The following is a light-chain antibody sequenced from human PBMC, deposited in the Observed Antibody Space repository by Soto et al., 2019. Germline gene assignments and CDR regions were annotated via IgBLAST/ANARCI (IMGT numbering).Light chain of an antibody. CDR2: DAS. J-gene: IGKJ1*01. CDR3: QEYSSYTWT. CDR1: QSISNW. Sequence: DIQMTQSPSTLSASVGDRVTITCRASQSISNWLAWYQQKPGKAPKLLIYDASSLESGVSLRFSGSGSGTEFTLTISSLQPDDFATFYCQEYSSYTWTFGHGTKVDIK. V-gene: IGKV1-5*01.